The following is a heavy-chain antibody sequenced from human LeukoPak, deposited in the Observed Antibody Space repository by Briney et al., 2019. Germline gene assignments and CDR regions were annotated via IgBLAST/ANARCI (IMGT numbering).Heavy chain of an antibody. J-gene: IGHJ4*02. Sequence: PGGSLRLSCADSGLTLSSYEMNWVRQAPGKGLGWVSYISSSGSTRYYADSVKGRFTISRDNAKNSLYLQMNSLRAEDTAVYYCAREAYYYDSSGYYLDYWGQGTLVTVSS. CDR3: AREAYYYDSSGYYLDY. V-gene: IGHV3-48*03. CDR1: GLTLSSYE. CDR2: ISSSGSTR. D-gene: IGHD3-22*01.